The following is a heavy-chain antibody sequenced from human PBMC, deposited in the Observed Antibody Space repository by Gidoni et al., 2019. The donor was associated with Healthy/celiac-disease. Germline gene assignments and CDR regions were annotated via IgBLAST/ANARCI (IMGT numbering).Heavy chain of an antibody. J-gene: IGHJ4*02. CDR3: ARGVVVAATLGSFDY. CDR1: GGSISSGSHY. Sequence: QVQLQESGPGLVKPSQTLSLTCTVSGGSISSGSHYWSWIRTPAGKGLEWIGRIYTSGSTNYNPALKSRVTISVDTSKNQFSLKLSSVTAADTAVYYCARGVVVAATLGSFDYWGQGTLVTVSS. CDR2: IYTSGST. V-gene: IGHV4-61*02. D-gene: IGHD2-15*01.